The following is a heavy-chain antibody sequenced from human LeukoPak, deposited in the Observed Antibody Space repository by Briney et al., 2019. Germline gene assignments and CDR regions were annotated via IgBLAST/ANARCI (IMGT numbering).Heavy chain of an antibody. V-gene: IGHV1-2*02. CDR3: ARDPQLLWLGELLKSDGMDV. CDR1: GYTFTGYY. J-gene: IGHJ6*02. CDR2: INPNSGGT. Sequence: ASVKVSCKASGYTFTGYYMHWVRQAPGQGLEWMGWINPNSGGTNYAQKFQGRVTMTRDTSISTAYMELSRLRSDDTAVYYCARDPQLLWLGELLKSDGMDVWGQGTTVTVSS. D-gene: IGHD3-10*01.